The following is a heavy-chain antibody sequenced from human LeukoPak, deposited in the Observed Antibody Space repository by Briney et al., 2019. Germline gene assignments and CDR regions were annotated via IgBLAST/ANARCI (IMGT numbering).Heavy chain of an antibody. J-gene: IGHJ3*02. CDR1: GFTLISYE. CDR3: AREYSSSWYEYAFDI. CDR2: ICIMGRTI. D-gene: IGHD6-13*01. Sequence: GGSLRHSRVASGFTLISYEMNWVRQAPWKGGEGVSYICIMGRTIYSPHSVKGGFTISRDNAKNSLYLQMNSLRAEDTAAYYCAREYSSSWYEYAFDIWGQGTMVTVSS. V-gene: IGHV3-48*03.